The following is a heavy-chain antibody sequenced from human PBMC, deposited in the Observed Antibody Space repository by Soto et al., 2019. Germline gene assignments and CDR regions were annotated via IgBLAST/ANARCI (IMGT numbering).Heavy chain of an antibody. D-gene: IGHD2-15*01. J-gene: IGHJ4*02. CDR2: INAGNGNT. Sequence: ASVKVSCKASGYTFTSYAMHWVRQAPGQRLEWMGWINAGNGNTKYSQKFQGRVTITRDTSASTAYMELSSLRSEDTAVYYCSIDLAGGSEYFFAYCGQGTLVTVSA. V-gene: IGHV1-3*01. CDR3: SIDLAGGSEYFFAY. CDR1: GYTFTSYA.